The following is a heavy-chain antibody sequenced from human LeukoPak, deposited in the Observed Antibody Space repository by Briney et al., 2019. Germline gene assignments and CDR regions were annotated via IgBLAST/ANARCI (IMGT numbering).Heavy chain of an antibody. D-gene: IGHD5-12*01. J-gene: IGHJ5*02. CDR1: GGSISSGPYY. CDR2: IYTSGST. V-gene: IGHV4-61*02. Sequence: SETLSLTCTVSGGSISSGPYYWSWIRQPAGKGLEWIGRIYTSGSTNYNPSLKSRVTISVDTSKNQFSLKLSSVTAADTAVYYCARAKRGYSGYDSGYNWFDPWGQGTLVAVSS. CDR3: ARAKRGYSGYDSGYNWFDP.